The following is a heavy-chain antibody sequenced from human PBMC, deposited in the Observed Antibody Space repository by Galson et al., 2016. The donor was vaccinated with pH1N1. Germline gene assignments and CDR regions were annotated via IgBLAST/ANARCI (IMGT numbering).Heavy chain of an antibody. CDR3: VGSSSRFYFDH. D-gene: IGHD6-6*01. CDR2: VSYDGSKT. J-gene: IGHJ4*02. CDR1: GLIFSNYC. V-gene: IGHV3-30*03. Sequence: SLRLSCAASGLIFSNYCMHWVRQAPGKGLEWVAVVSYDGSKTYYADSVKGRFTISRDNSKNTLHLQMSSLRVEDTAVYFCVGSSSRFYFDHWGQGTLVTASS.